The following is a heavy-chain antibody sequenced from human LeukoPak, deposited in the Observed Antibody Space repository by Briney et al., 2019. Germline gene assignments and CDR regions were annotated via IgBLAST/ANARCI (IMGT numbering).Heavy chain of an antibody. Sequence: GGSLRLSCTASEFTFSNYAISWVRQAPGKGLEWVSAISGGGDSTYYADSVKGRFTVSRDSSKNTLYLQMNNLRAEDTAVYYCAIREPIGYWGQGTLVTVSS. CDR3: AIREPIGY. V-gene: IGHV3-23*01. CDR1: EFTFSNYA. J-gene: IGHJ4*02. CDR2: ISGGGDST. D-gene: IGHD1-14*01.